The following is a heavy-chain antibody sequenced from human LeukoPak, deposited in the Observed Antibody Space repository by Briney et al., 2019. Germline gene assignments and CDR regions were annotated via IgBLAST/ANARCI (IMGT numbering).Heavy chain of an antibody. Sequence: SQTLSLTCAISGDSVSSNIAAWNWLRQSPSRGLEWLGRTYYRSKWYNDYAVSVKSRITINPDTSKNQFSLQLNSVTPEDTAVYYCATGYSSGRYKEYFQHWGQGTLVTVSS. J-gene: IGHJ1*01. CDR1: GDSVSSNIAA. CDR3: ATGYSSGRYKEYFQH. D-gene: IGHD6-19*01. V-gene: IGHV6-1*01. CDR2: TYYRSKWYN.